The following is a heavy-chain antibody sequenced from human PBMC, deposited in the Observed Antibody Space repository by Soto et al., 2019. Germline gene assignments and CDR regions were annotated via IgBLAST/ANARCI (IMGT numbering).Heavy chain of an antibody. D-gene: IGHD6-13*01. CDR2: IIPIFGTA. J-gene: IGHJ5*02. CDR1: GGTFSSYA. Sequence: SVKVSCKASGGTFSSYAISWVRQAPGQGLEWMGGIIPIFGTANYAQKFQGRVTITADKSTSTAYMELSSLRSEDTAVYYCARDKHIAAAGGWFDPCGQGTMVPV. CDR3: ARDKHIAAAGGWFDP. V-gene: IGHV1-69*06.